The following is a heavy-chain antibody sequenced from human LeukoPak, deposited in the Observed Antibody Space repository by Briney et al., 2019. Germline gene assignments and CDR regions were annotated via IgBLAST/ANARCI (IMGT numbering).Heavy chain of an antibody. Sequence: PGGSLRLSCAASGFTFEDYTMHWVRQAPGKTLEWVSLISWDGITFYADSVKGRFTISRDNSKDSLYLRMDTLRSEDTAFYYCVKDLSYETSGSFFDYWGQGTLVTVS. CDR1: GFTFEDYT. CDR3: VKDLSYETSGSFFDY. V-gene: IGHV3-43*01. D-gene: IGHD3-22*01. CDR2: ISWDGIT. J-gene: IGHJ4*02.